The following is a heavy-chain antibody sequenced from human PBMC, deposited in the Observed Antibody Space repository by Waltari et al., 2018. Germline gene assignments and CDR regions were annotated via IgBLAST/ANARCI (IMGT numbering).Heavy chain of an antibody. CDR1: GYTFTDYY. CDR3: ARVPPRLERPDGNWFDP. CDR2: VDPEDGET. V-gene: IGHV1-69-2*01. Sequence: EVQLVQSGAEVKKPGATVKISCKVSGYTFTDYYMHWVQQAPGKGLEWMGLVDPEDGETIYAEKFQGRVTITADTSTDTAYMELSRLRSDDTAVYYCARVPPRLERPDGNWFDPWGQGTLVTVSS. D-gene: IGHD1-1*01. J-gene: IGHJ5*02.